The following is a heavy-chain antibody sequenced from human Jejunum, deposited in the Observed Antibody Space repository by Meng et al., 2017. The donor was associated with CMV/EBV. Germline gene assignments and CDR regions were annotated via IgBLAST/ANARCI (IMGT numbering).Heavy chain of an antibody. CDR2: ILWDDDR. Sequence: QITFKESGPTLVKPTQTLTLTCSFSGFSLTTTGMGVGWIRQPPGKALEWLALILWDDDRLYNPSLKTGVTITKDMSTNQVVLTMTNMDPADTGTYYCARGGPVFDFWGQGALVTVSS. CDR1: GFSLTTTGMG. J-gene: IGHJ4*02. CDR3: ARGGPVFDF. V-gene: IGHV2-5*02.